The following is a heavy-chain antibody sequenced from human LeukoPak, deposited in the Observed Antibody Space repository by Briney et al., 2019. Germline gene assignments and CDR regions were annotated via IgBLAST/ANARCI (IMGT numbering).Heavy chain of an antibody. Sequence: SETLSLTCTVSGGSISSYYWGWIRQPPGKGLEWIGSIYYSGSTYYNPSLKSRVTISVDTSKNQFSLKLSPVTAADTAVYYCARDTIVVVVAGDYYGMDVWGQGTTVTVSS. CDR1: GGSISSYY. D-gene: IGHD2-15*01. V-gene: IGHV4-39*07. J-gene: IGHJ6*02. CDR2: IYYSGST. CDR3: ARDTIVVVVAGDYYGMDV.